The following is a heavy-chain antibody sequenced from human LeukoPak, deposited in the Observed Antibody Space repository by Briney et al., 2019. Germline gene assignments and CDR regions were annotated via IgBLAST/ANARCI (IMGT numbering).Heavy chain of an antibody. CDR1: GCRFTSYW. CDR3: ARRLGYCSGGSCSRFLNWFDP. J-gene: IGHJ5*02. CDR2: FYPRDVDT. D-gene: IGHD2-15*01. V-gene: IGHV5-51*01. Sequence: LKFSCKPSGCRFTSYWIGVLSELPLESLTWVGIFYPRDVDTRYSQSFQGQVTISADNAISAAYLQWSSLKASDTAMYYCARRLGYCSGGSCSRFLNWFDPWGQGTLVTVSS.